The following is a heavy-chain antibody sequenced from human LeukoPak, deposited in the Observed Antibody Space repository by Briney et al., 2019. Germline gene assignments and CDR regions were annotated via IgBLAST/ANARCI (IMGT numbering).Heavy chain of an antibody. J-gene: IGHJ6*03. V-gene: IGHV3-11*04. CDR1: GLRFSDYY. D-gene: IGHD1-26*01. CDR3: ARDPYSGNYGDYYYYYMDV. CDR2: ISSGGDIM. Sequence: GGSLRLSCAASGLRFSDYYVSWIRQAPGKGLQWVSYISSGGDIMHYADSVKGRFTISRDNAKSSLYLQMNSLRDEDTAVYYCARDPYSGNYGDYYYYYMDVWGKGTTVTISS.